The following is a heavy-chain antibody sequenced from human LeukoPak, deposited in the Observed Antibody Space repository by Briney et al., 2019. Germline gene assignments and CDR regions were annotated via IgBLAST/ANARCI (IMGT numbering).Heavy chain of an antibody. CDR2: INHSGST. CDR1: GGSFSGYY. CDR3: ARGFSGIAVAGTSPYYYYYMDV. D-gene: IGHD6-19*01. Sequence: SETLSLTCAVYGGSFSGYYWSWIRQPPGKGLEWIGEINHSGSTNYNPSLKSRVTISVDTSKNQFSLKLSSVTAADTAVYHCARGFSGIAVAGTSPYYYYYMDVWGKGTTVTVSS. J-gene: IGHJ6*03. V-gene: IGHV4-34*01.